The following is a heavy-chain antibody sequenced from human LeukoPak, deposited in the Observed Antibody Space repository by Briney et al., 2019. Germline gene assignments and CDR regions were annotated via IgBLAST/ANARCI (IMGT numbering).Heavy chain of an antibody. V-gene: IGHV4-31*03. J-gene: IGHJ4*02. Sequence: PSQTLSLTCTVSGGSISSGGYYWSWIRQHPGKGLEWIGYIYYSGSTYYNPSLKSRVTISVDTSKNQFSLKLSSVTAADTAVYYCARASVGDYPLYTNSAVDYWGQGTLVTVSS. D-gene: IGHD4-17*01. CDR2: IYYSGST. CDR3: ARASVGDYPLYTNSAVDY. CDR1: GGSISSGGYY.